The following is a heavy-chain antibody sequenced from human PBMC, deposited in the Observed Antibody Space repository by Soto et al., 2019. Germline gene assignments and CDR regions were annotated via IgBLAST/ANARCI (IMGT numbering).Heavy chain of an antibody. CDR1: GFTFSSYS. D-gene: IGHD1-26*01. Sequence: GGSLRLSCAASGFTFSSYSMNWVRQAPGKGLEWVSSISSSSSYIYYADSVKGRFTISRDNAKNSLYLQMNSLRAEDTAVYYCASPVAHIVGDSWGQGTLVTVSS. V-gene: IGHV3-21*01. CDR3: ASPVAHIVGDS. CDR2: ISSSSSYI. J-gene: IGHJ4*02.